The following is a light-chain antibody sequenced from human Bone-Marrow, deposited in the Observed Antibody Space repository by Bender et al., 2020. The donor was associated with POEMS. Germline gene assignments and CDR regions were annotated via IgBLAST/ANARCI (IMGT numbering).Light chain of an antibody. V-gene: IGLV1-44*01. CDR1: SSNIGSNT. CDR3: AAWDDSLNGPV. CDR2: SNN. Sequence: QPTLIQAPSASGTLGQRITISCSGSSSNIGSNTVNWYQQLPGTAPKLLIYSNNLRPSGVPDRFSGSKSGTSVSLAISGLQSVDEADYHCAAWDDSLNGPVFGGGTKLTVL. J-gene: IGLJ3*02.